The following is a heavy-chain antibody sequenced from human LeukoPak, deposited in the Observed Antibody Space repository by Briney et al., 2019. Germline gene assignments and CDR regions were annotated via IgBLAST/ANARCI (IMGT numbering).Heavy chain of an antibody. Sequence: SETLSLTCTVSGGSISSYYWSWIRQPAGKGLQWIGRVYSSGSTNDNPSLKSRVTMSVDTSKNQISLKLSSVTAADTAVYYCARGPPDCSSTSCYAFDAFDIWGQGTMVTVSS. CDR2: VYSSGST. D-gene: IGHD2-2*01. J-gene: IGHJ3*02. CDR1: GGSISSYY. V-gene: IGHV4-4*07. CDR3: ARGPPDCSSTSCYAFDAFDI.